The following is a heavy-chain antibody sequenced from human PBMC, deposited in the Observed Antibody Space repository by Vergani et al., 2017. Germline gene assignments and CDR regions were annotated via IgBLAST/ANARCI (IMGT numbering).Heavy chain of an antibody. CDR3: ATIHYYYSSGYSHAPEYNWFDP. CDR2: MNPNSGNT. CDR1: GYTFTSYD. J-gene: IGHJ5*02. D-gene: IGHD3-22*01. Sequence: QVQLVQSGAEVKKPGASVKVSCKASGYTFTSYDINWVRQATGQGLEWMGWMNPNSGNTGYAQKCQGRVTMTRNTSISTAYMELSSLRAEDTAVYYCATIHYYYSSGYSHAPEYNWFDPWGQGTLVTVSS. V-gene: IGHV1-8*01.